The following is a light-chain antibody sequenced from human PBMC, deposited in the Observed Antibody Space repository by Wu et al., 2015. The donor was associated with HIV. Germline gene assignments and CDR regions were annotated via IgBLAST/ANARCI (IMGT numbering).Light chain of an antibody. Sequence: EIVLTQSPATLSLSPGERATLSCGASQSVSSSYLAWYQQKPGLAPRLLIYDASSRATGIPDRFSGSGSGTDFTLTISRLEPEDFAVYYCQQRSNWPLITFGQGTRLEIK. CDR1: QSVSSSY. V-gene: IGKV3D-20*02. CDR3: QQRSNWPLIT. J-gene: IGKJ5*01. CDR2: DAS.